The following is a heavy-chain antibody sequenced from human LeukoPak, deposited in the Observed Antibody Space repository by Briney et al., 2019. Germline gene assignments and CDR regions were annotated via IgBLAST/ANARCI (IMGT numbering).Heavy chain of an antibody. D-gene: IGHD6-6*01. V-gene: IGHV3-23*01. J-gene: IGHJ5*02. CDR1: GFTFSTYA. Sequence: GSLRLSCAASGFTFSTYAMSWVRQAPGKGLEWVSAISGGGGSTYYADSVKGRFTISRDNSKNTLYLQMNSLRAEDTAVYYCAKDYGSSSTNWFDPWGQGTLVTVSS. CDR3: AKDYGSSSTNWFDP. CDR2: ISGGGGST.